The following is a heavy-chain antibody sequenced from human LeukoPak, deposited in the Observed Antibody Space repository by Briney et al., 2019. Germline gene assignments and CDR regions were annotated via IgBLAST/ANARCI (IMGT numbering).Heavy chain of an antibody. Sequence: GGSLRLSCAASGLTFNDYYMSWIRQAPGKGLEWVSYISSSGSTIYYADSVKGRFTISRDNAKNSLYLQMNSLRAEDTAVYYCARAGPRYCTNGVCYTYYGMDVWGQGPTVTVSS. CDR2: ISSSGSTI. CDR3: ARAGPRYCTNGVCYTYYGMDV. CDR1: GLTFNDYY. J-gene: IGHJ6*02. D-gene: IGHD2-8*01. V-gene: IGHV3-11*01.